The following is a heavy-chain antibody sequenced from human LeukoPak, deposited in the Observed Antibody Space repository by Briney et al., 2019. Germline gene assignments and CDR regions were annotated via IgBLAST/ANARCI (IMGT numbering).Heavy chain of an antibody. Sequence: GSLRLSCAASGFTFSSHGMHWVRQAPGKGLEWVSIIWYDGSDEYYADSVKGRFTISRDNSKNTLYLQMNSLRAEDTAVYYCARDGGYHSSGPFDYWGQGTLVTVSS. CDR3: ARDGGYHSSGPFDY. CDR1: GFTFSSHG. D-gene: IGHD3-22*01. CDR2: IWYDGSDE. J-gene: IGHJ4*02. V-gene: IGHV3-33*01.